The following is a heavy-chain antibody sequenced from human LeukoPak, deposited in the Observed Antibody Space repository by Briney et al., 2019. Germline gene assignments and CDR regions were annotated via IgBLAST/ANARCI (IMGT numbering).Heavy chain of an antibody. CDR2: INHSGST. D-gene: IGHD6-13*01. CDR3: ATGIAAAAPLGY. V-gene: IGHV4-34*01. CDR1: GGSFSGYY. J-gene: IGHJ4*02. Sequence: SETLSLTCAVCGGSFSGYYWSWIRQPPGKGLEWIGEINHSGSTNYNPSLKSRVTISVDTSKNQFSLKLSSVTAADTAVYYCATGIAAAAPLGYWGQGTLVTVSS.